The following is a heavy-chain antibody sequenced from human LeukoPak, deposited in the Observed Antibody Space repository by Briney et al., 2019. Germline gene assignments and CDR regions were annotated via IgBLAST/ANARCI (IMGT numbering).Heavy chain of an antibody. CDR1: GFSFNNYD. Sequence: GGSLRLSCAASGFSFNNYDMYWVRQAPGKGLEWVAFIRYDGSNKYYADSVKGRFTISRDNSKNTLYLQMNSLRAEDTAVFYCARRTLLRGVIVKDDYWGQGTLVTVSS. J-gene: IGHJ4*02. CDR3: ARRTLLRGVIVKDDY. CDR2: IRYDGSNK. D-gene: IGHD3-10*01. V-gene: IGHV3-30*02.